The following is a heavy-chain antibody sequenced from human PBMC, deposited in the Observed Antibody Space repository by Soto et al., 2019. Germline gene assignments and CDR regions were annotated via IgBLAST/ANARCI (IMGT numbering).Heavy chain of an antibody. CDR1: GGSFSGYY. J-gene: IGHJ4*02. D-gene: IGHD5-18*01. Sequence: QVQLQQWGAGLLKPSETLSLTCAVYGGSFSGYYWSWIRQPPGKGLEWIGEINHSGSTNYNPSLKSRVTISVDTSKNQFALKLSSVTAADTAVYYCARSPRIQLWLALGASEGSFDYWGQGTLVTVSS. V-gene: IGHV4-34*01. CDR2: INHSGST. CDR3: ARSPRIQLWLALGASEGSFDY.